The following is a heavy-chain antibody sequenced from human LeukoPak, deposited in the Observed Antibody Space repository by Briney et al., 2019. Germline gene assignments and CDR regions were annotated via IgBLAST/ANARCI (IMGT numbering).Heavy chain of an antibody. J-gene: IGHJ4*02. CDR2: IGTAGDT. CDR1: GFTFSTYD. CDR3: ARALMIRGVIIPACDY. D-gene: IGHD3-10*01. Sequence: GGSLRLSCAASGFTFSTYDMHWVRQSTGKGLEWVSVIGTAGDTHYPGSVKGRFTISRENGKNSLYLQMNSLTAEDTAVYYCARALMIRGVIIPACDYWGQGALVTVSS. V-gene: IGHV3-13*01.